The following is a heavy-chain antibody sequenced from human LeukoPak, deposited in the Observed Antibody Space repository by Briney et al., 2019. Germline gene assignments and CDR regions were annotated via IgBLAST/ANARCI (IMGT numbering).Heavy chain of an antibody. CDR2: ISDSGGFT. V-gene: IGHV3-23*01. CDR1: GFTFSSYA. J-gene: IGHJ4*01. D-gene: IGHD3-10*01. CDR3: ARRLDSGNYFVY. Sequence: GSLRLSCAASGFTFSSYAMSWVRQAPGKGLEWVSTISDSGGFTYYADSVKGRLTVSRDNSKNTLYLQMNSLRAEDTAVYYCARRLDSGNYFVYWGKGTLVTVSS.